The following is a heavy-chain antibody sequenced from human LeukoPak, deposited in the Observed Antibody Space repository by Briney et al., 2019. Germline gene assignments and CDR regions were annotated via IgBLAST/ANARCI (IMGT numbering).Heavy chain of an antibody. CDR2: TRNKANSYTT. D-gene: IGHD3-10*01. CDR1: GFTFSDHY. CDR3: ARSIAYPYYGSGRFYYYGRDV. V-gene: IGHV3-72*01. Sequence: GGSLRLSCAASGFTFSDHYMDWVRQAPGKGLEWVGRTRNKANSYTTEYAASVKGRFTISRDDSKNSLYLQMNSLKTEDTAVYYVARSIAYPYYGSGRFYYYGRDVGGQGPRSPSP. J-gene: IGHJ6*02.